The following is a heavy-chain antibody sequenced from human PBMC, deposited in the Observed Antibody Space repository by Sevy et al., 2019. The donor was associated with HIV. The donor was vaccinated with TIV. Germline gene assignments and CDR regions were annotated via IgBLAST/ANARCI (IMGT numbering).Heavy chain of an antibody. J-gene: IGHJ6*02. CDR3: ARGVVIMPDYDYYYGMDV. Sequence: GGSLRLSCAASGFTFSSYGMHWVRQAPGKGLEWVAVIWYDGSNKYYADSVKGRFTISRDNSKNTLDLQMNSLRAEDTAVYYCARGVVIMPDYDYYYGMDVWGQGTTVTVSS. CDR2: IWYDGSNK. D-gene: IGHD3-3*01. CDR1: GFTFSSYG. V-gene: IGHV3-33*01.